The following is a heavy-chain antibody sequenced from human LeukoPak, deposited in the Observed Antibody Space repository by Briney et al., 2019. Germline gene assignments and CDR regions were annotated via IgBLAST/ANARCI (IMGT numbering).Heavy chain of an antibody. Sequence: GGSLRLSCAASGFTFSSYGMHWIRQAPGKGLEWVAVIWYDGSNKYYADSVKGRFTISRDNSKNTLYLQMNSLRAEDTAVYYCARVALDIAVAGRTDWFDPWGQGTLVTVSS. V-gene: IGHV3-33*01. CDR3: ARVALDIAVAGRTDWFDP. D-gene: IGHD6-19*01. CDR2: IWYDGSNK. CDR1: GFTFSSYG. J-gene: IGHJ5*02.